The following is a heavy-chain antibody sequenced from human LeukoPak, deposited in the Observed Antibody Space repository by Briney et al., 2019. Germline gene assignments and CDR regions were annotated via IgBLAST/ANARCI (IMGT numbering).Heavy chain of an antibody. CDR3: ASDLTMVQGGIDY. Sequence: GGSLRLSCAASGFTFSSYGMHWVRQAPGKGLEWVAVIWYDGSNKYYADSVKGRFTISRDNSKNTLYLQMNSLRAEDTAVYYCASDLTMVQGGIDYWGQGTLVTVSS. CDR1: GFTFSSYG. CDR2: IWYDGSNK. J-gene: IGHJ4*02. V-gene: IGHV3-33*01. D-gene: IGHD3-10*01.